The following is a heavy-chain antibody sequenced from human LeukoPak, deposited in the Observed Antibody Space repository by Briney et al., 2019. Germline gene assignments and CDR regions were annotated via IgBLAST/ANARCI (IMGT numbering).Heavy chain of an antibody. V-gene: IGHV3-7*01. Sequence: GGSLRLSCAASGFKFSDFWMTWVRQTPGKGLEWVANIKEDGSEEYHVDSVKGRFTISRDNSKNTLYLQMNSLRAEDTAVYYCARCMDSSGYYYREGSFDYWGQGTLVTVSS. CDR2: IKEDGSEE. D-gene: IGHD3-22*01. CDR3: ARCMDSSGYYYREGSFDY. J-gene: IGHJ4*02. CDR1: GFKFSDFW.